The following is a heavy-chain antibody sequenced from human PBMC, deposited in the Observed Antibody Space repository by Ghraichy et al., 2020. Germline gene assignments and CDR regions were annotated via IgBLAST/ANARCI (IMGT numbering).Heavy chain of an antibody. Sequence: GGSLRLSCAASGLTLSNYWMHWVRQAPGKGLVWVSRIRSDGSITSYADSVKGRFTISRDNAKNTLYLQMNSLRAEDTAMYYCVNSDYFDYWGQGTLVTVSS. CDR3: VNSDYFDY. J-gene: IGHJ4*02. CDR2: IRSDGSIT. CDR1: GLTLSNYW. D-gene: IGHD4-23*01. V-gene: IGHV3-74*01.